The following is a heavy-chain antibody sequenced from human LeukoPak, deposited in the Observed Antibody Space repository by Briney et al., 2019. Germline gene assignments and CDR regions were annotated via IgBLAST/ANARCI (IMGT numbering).Heavy chain of an antibody. CDR3: ARGGVVVTALFDY. D-gene: IGHD2-21*02. CDR2: IIPILGIA. Sequence: SVKVSCKASGGTFSSYAISWVRQAPGQGLEWMGRIIPILGIANYAQKFQGRVTITADKSTSTAYMELSSLGSEDTAVYYCARGGVVVTALFDYWGQGTLVTVSS. CDR1: GGTFSSYA. V-gene: IGHV1-69*04. J-gene: IGHJ4*02.